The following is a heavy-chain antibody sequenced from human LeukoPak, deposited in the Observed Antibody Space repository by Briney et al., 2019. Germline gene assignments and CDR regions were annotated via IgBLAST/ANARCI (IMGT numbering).Heavy chain of an antibody. Sequence: PGGSLRLSCAASGFTFSSYWMSWVRQAPGKGLEGVANIKQDGSEKYYVDSVKGRFTISRDNAKNSLYLQMNSLRAEDTAVYYCARLRMGYGYGYLHYYYYMDVWGKGTTVTVSS. CDR3: ARLRMGYGYGYLHYYYYMDV. CDR2: IKQDGSEK. V-gene: IGHV3-7*01. CDR1: GFTFSSYW. D-gene: IGHD5-18*01. J-gene: IGHJ6*03.